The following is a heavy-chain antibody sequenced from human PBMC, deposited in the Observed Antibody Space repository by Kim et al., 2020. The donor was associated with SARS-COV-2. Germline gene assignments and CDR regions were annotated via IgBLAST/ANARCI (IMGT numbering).Heavy chain of an antibody. Sequence: GGSLRLSCAASGFTVSSNYMSWVRQAPGKGLEWVSVIYSGGSTYYADSVKGRFTISRDNSKNTLYLQMNSLRAEDTAVYYCARDLTIMVRGHYYYYYGMDVWGQGTTVTVSS. CDR2: IYSGGST. CDR1: GFTVSSNY. V-gene: IGHV3-53*01. D-gene: IGHD3-10*01. J-gene: IGHJ6*02. CDR3: ARDLTIMVRGHYYYYYGMDV.